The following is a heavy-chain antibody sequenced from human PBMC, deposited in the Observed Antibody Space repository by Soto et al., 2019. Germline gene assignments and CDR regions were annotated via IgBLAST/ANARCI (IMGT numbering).Heavy chain of an antibody. J-gene: IGHJ6*02. CDR1: GGSISSSNW. V-gene: IGHV4-4*02. D-gene: IGHD3-10*01. CDR3: ASDENYYGSGSHDYGMDV. Sequence: SETLSLTCAVSGGSISSSNWWSWVRQPPGKGLEWIGEIYHSGSTNYNPSLKSRVTISVDKSKNQFSLKLSSVTAADTAVYYCASDENYYGSGSHDYGMDVWGQGTTVTVSS. CDR2: IYHSGST.